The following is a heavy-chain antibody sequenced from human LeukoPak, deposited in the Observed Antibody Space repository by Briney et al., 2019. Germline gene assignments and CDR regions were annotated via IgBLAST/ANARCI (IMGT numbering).Heavy chain of an antibody. CDR3: AKSSSGCYKSGFDY. D-gene: IGHD6-19*01. CDR2: ISGGGGNT. Sequence: QSGGSLRLSCAASGFTFSSYAMSWVRQAPGKGLEWVSAISGGGGNTYYADSVKGRFTISRDNAKNTLYLPMNSLRAEDTAVYYCAKSSSGCYKSGFDYWGKGTLVTVSS. CDR1: GFTFSSYA. V-gene: IGHV3-23*01. J-gene: IGHJ4*02.